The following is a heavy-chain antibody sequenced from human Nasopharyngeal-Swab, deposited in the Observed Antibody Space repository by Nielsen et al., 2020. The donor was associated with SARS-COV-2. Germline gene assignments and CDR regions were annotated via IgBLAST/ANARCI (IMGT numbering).Heavy chain of an antibody. CDR3: ARVGDGHGY. CDR2: IYSGGST. D-gene: IGHD2-21*02. Sequence: GESLKTPCAASGFTVRSHYMSWVRQAPGKGLELVSVIYSGGSTYYADSVKGRFTIARHNSKNTLYLQMNSLRAEDTAVYYCARVGDGHGYWGQGTLVTVSS. CDR1: GFTVRSHY. J-gene: IGHJ4*02. V-gene: IGHV3-53*01.